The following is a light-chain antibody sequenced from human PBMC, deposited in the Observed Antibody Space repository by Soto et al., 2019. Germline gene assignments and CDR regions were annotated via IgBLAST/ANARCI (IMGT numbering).Light chain of an antibody. CDR3: QKYDSDPWA. J-gene: IGKJ1*01. Sequence: DVQLTQGPSALSASARDRVTITCRASQSIGNWLAWYQQKPGKVPTVLLYAASTLQSGVPSRFSGSGSGTDCTLTISRLQPDDVLTDYCQKYDSDPWAFGQGTKVDI. CDR1: QSIGNW. V-gene: IGKV1-27*01. CDR2: AAS.